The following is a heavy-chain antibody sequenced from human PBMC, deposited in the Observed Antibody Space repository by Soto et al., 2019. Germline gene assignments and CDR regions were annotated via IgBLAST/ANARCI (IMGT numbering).Heavy chain of an antibody. CDR3: ARSDWFDP. Sequence: PGGSLRLSCAASGFTFSTYWMHWVRQAPGKGLEWVSRIKSDGSSPNYADSVKGSFTISRDNAKNTLYLQMNSLRDEDTAVYYCARSDWFDPWGQGTLVTVSS. J-gene: IGHJ5*02. CDR2: IKSDGSSP. V-gene: IGHV3-74*01. CDR1: GFTFSTYW.